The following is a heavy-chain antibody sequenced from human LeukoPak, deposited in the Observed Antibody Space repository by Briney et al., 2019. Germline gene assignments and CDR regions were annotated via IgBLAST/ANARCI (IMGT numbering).Heavy chain of an antibody. Sequence: ASVKVSCKASGGTFSSYAISWVRQAPGQGLEWMGRIIPILGIANYAQKFQGRVTITADKSTSTAYMELSSLRSEDTAVYYCARGGTMIDDGMDVWGQGTTVTVSS. J-gene: IGHJ6*02. CDR1: GGTFSSYA. CDR3: ARGGTMIDDGMDV. V-gene: IGHV1-69*04. D-gene: IGHD3-22*01. CDR2: IIPILGIA.